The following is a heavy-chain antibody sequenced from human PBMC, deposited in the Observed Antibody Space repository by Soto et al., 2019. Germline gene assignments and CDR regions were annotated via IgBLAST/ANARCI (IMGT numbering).Heavy chain of an antibody. V-gene: IGHV1-69*13. Sequence: SVKVSCKASGGTFSSYAISWVRQAPGQGLEWMGGIIPIFGTANYAQKFQGRVTITADESTSTAHMELSSLRSEDTAVYYCARDSPPIRYCSGGSCYSYYGMDVWGQGTTVTVSS. CDR3: ARDSPPIRYCSGGSCYSYYGMDV. J-gene: IGHJ6*02. D-gene: IGHD2-15*01. CDR1: GGTFSSYA. CDR2: IIPIFGTA.